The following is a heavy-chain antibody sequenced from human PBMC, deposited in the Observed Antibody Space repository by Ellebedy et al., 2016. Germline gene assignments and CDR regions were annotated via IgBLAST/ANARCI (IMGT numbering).Heavy chain of an antibody. V-gene: IGHV3-53*01. CDR3: AKNLGGSANYYVMDV. J-gene: IGHJ6*02. Sequence: GGSLRLSXAASGFTVSSNYISWVRQAPGKGLEWVSVIYSGGSTYYADSVKGRFTISRDNSKIMLYLQMNSLRAEDTAAYYCAKNLGGSANYYVMDVWGQGTTVTVSS. CDR1: GFTVSSNY. D-gene: IGHD1-26*01. CDR2: IYSGGST.